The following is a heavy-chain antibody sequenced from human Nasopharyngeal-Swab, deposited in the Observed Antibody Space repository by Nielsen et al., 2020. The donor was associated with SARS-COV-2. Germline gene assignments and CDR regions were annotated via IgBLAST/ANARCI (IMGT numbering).Heavy chain of an antibody. Sequence: GESLKISCAASGFTVSSNYMSWVRQAPGKGLEWVSVIYSGGSTYYADSVKGRFTISRDSAKNALYLEMNSLRPEDTAVYYCARDDGSLGDSWGQGTLVTVSS. V-gene: IGHV3-53*05. CDR1: GFTVSSNY. J-gene: IGHJ4*02. CDR3: ARDDGSLGDS. CDR2: IYSGGST. D-gene: IGHD3-10*01.